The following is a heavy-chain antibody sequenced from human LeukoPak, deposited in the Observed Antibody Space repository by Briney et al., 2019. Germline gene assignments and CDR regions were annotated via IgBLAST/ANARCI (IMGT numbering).Heavy chain of an antibody. D-gene: IGHD3-10*01. V-gene: IGHV4-59*01. CDR1: GGSISSYY. Sequence: SETLSLTCTVSGGSISSYYWSWIRQPPGKGLEWIGYIYYSGSTNYNPSLKSRVTISVDTSKNHFSLKLSSVTAADTAVYYCATVEEGYGSGRRGNYYYYYMDVWGKGTTVTISS. J-gene: IGHJ6*03. CDR3: ATVEEGYGSGRRGNYYYYYMDV. CDR2: IYYSGST.